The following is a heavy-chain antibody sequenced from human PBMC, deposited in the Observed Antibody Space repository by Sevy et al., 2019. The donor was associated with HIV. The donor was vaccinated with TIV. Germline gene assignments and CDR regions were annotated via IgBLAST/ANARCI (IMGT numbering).Heavy chain of an antibody. V-gene: IGHV4-31*03. Sequence: SETLSLTCTVSGDSINNGDYYWSWIRQHPGKGLEWIGKIYYTGTTYYNPSLKSRLRISVDRSENTLSLSLRSVTAADTAVYYCARTTVTTLSSARNNWFDPWGQGTVVTVSS. D-gene: IGHD4-4*01. CDR2: IYYTGTT. CDR3: ARTTVTTLSSARNNWFDP. J-gene: IGHJ5*02. CDR1: GDSINNGDYY.